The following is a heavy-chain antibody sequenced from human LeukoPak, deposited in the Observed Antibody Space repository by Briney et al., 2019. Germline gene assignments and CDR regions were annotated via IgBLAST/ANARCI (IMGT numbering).Heavy chain of an antibody. V-gene: IGHV3-9*01. CDR2: ITWNSRVK. Sequence: PGGSLRLSCAASGFTFDNFAMHWVRQAPGKGLEWVSGITWNSRVKTYTPSVKGRFTISRDNSKNTLYLQMNSLRAEDTAVYYCAKPWRPAAIIPWFDPWGQGTLVTVSS. J-gene: IGHJ5*02. D-gene: IGHD2-2*01. CDR3: AKPWRPAAIIPWFDP. CDR1: GFTFDNFA.